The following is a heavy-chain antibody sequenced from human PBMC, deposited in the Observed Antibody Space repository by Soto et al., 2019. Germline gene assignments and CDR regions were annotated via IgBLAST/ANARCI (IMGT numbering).Heavy chain of an antibody. CDR1: GFTFSSYG. J-gene: IGHJ6*02. CDR2: ISSSSSYI. D-gene: IGHD4-17*01. Sequence: PGGSLRLSCAASGFTFSSYGMHWARQAPGKGLEWVSSISSSSSYIYYADSVKGRFTISRDNAKNSLYLQMNSLRAEDTAVYYCAREIGGIYGDLLYYYYGMDVWGQGTTVTVSS. V-gene: IGHV3-21*01. CDR3: AREIGGIYGDLLYYYYGMDV.